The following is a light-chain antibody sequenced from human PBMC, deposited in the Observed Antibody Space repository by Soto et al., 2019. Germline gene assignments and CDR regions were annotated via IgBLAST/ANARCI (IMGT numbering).Light chain of an antibody. CDR2: GAS. CDR1: QSISSN. J-gene: IGKJ4*01. CDR3: QQYDNWPLT. Sequence: EIGMTQSPATLSVSTGETATLSCRASQSISSNLAWYQQKPGQAPRFLIYGASTRATGIPARFSGSGSGTEFTLTISSLQSEDFAVYYCQQYDNWPLTFGGGTKVDI. V-gene: IGKV3-15*01.